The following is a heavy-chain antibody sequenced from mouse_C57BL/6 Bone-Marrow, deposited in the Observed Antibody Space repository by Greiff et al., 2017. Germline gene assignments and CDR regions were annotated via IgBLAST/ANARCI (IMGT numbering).Heavy chain of an antibody. J-gene: IGHJ1*03. D-gene: IGHD2-4*01. CDR2: ILPGSGST. CDR1: GYTFTGYW. V-gene: IGHV1-9*01. CDR3: ARRPIYYDYDVLYWYFDV. Sequence: QVQLQQSGAELMKPGASVKLSCKATGYTFTGYWIEWVKQRPGHGLEWIGEILPGSGSTNYNEKFKGKATFTADTSSNTAYMQLSSLTTEDSAIYDCARRPIYYDYDVLYWYFDVWGTGTTVTVSS.